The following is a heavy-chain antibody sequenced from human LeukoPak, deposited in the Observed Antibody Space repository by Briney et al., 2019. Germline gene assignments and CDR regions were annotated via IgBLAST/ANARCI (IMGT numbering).Heavy chain of an antibody. Sequence: GGSLRLSCAASGFTFSSYAMHWVRQAPGKGLEWVAVISYDGSNKYYADSVKGRFTISRDNSKNTLYLQMNSLRAEDTAVYYCARDVIAAAGYYFAYWGQGTLVTVSS. CDR2: ISYDGSNK. J-gene: IGHJ4*02. CDR3: ARDVIAAAGYYFAY. CDR1: GFTFSSYA. V-gene: IGHV3-30-3*01. D-gene: IGHD6-13*01.